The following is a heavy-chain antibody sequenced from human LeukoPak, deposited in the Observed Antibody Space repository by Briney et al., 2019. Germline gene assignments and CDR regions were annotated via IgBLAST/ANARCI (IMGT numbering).Heavy chain of an antibody. CDR1: GGSISSSSYY. V-gene: IGHV4-39*07. J-gene: IGHJ6*02. CDR3: ARANYYGSNYYGMDV. Sequence: SETLSLTCTVSGGSISSSSYYWGWIRQPPGKGLEWIGSIYYSGSTYYNPSLKSRVTISVDTSKNQFSLKLSSVTAADTAVYYCARANYYGSNYYGMDVWGQGTTVTVSS. D-gene: IGHD3-10*01. CDR2: IYYSGST.